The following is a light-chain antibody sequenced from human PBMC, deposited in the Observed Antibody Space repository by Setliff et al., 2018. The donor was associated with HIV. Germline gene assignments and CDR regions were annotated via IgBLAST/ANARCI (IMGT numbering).Light chain of an antibody. V-gene: IGLV2-14*01. CDR1: SSDVGGYNY. J-gene: IGLJ1*01. CDR2: DVS. CDR3: TSYTSSFTYV. Sequence: ALAQPASVSGSPGQSITISCTGTSSDVGGYNYVSWYQQHPGKAPKLMIFDVSRRPSGVSNRFSGSKSGNTASLTISGLQAEDEADYYCTSYTSSFTYVFGSGTKVTVL.